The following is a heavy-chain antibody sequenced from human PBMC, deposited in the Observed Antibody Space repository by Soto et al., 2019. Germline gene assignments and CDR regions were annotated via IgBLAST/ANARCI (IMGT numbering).Heavy chain of an antibody. Sequence: SGPTLVNPTQTLTLTCTFSGFSLSTSGMCVSWIRQPPGKALEWLALIDWDDDKYYSTSLKTRLTISKDTSKNQVVLTMTNMDPVDTATYYCARTFLYCGGDCYSDYYYGMDVWGQGNTVTVSS. CDR3: ARTFLYCGGDCYSDYYYGMDV. D-gene: IGHD2-21*02. V-gene: IGHV2-70*01. J-gene: IGHJ6*02. CDR1: GFSLSTSGMC. CDR2: IDWDDDK.